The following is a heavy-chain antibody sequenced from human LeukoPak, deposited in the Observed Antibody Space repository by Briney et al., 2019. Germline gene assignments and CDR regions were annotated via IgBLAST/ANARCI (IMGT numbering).Heavy chain of an antibody. V-gene: IGHV3-23*01. Sequence: PGGSLRLSCAASGFTFSSYAMSWVRQAPGKGLEGVSAISGSGGSTYYADSVEGRFTISRDNSKNTLYLQMNSLRAEDTAVYYCAKNNYHYDILTGLDYWGQGTLVTVSS. D-gene: IGHD3-9*01. CDR2: ISGSGGST. J-gene: IGHJ4*02. CDR1: GFTFSSYA. CDR3: AKNNYHYDILTGLDY.